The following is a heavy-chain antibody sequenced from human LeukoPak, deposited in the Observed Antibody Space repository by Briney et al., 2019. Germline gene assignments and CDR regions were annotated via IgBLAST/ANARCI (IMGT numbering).Heavy chain of an antibody. V-gene: IGHV4-59*01. CDR1: GGSISSYY. Sequence: SETLSLTCTVSGGSISSYYWSWIRQPPGKGLEWIGYIYYTGSTNYNPSLKSRVTISVDTSKNQFSLKLSSVTAADTAVYYCARGGYSSSWDSRGYYYYMDVWGKGTTVTVSS. J-gene: IGHJ6*03. D-gene: IGHD6-6*01. CDR2: IYYTGST. CDR3: ARGGYSSSWDSRGYYYYMDV.